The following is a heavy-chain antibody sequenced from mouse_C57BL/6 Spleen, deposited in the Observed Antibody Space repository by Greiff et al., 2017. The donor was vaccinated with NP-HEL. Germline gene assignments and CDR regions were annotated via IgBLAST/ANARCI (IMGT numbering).Heavy chain of an antibody. Sequence: EVNVVESGGGLVKPGGSLKLSCAASGFTFSDYGMHWVRQAPEKGLEWVAYISSGSSTIYYADTVKGRFTISRDNAKNTLFLQMTSLRSEDTAMYYCARLGRLRPHFDYWGQGTTLTVSS. CDR1: GFTFSDYG. CDR3: ARLGRLRPHFDY. D-gene: IGHD2-4*01. V-gene: IGHV5-17*01. J-gene: IGHJ2*01. CDR2: ISSGSSTI.